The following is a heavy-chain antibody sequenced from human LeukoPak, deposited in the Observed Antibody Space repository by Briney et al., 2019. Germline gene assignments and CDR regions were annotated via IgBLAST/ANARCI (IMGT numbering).Heavy chain of an antibody. V-gene: IGHV4-59*12. J-gene: IGHJ6*02. CDR3: ARDKGYYGMDV. CDR1: GGSIISYY. Sequence: SESLSLTCTDSGGSIISYYWSSIRQPPGEGLGWIGYIYYSVSTNYNPSLKSRVTLSVDTSKQQFSLKLSSVTGADTTVYYCARDKGYYGMDVWGQGTTVTVSS. CDR2: IYYSVST.